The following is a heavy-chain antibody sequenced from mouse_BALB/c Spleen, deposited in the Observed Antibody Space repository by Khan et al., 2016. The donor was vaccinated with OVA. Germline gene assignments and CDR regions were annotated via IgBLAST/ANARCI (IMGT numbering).Heavy chain of an antibody. J-gene: IGHJ3*01. CDR1: GDSITSGY. D-gene: IGHD1-1*01. Sequence: EVKLLESGPSLVKPSQTLSLTCSVTGDSITSGYWNWIRKFPGNKLEYMGYISYSGNTYYNPSLKSRISITRDTSKTQSYLQLNSVTTEDTATFYCACELRGFTYWGQGTLVTVSA. CDR2: ISYSGNT. V-gene: IGHV3-8*02. CDR3: ACELRGFTY.